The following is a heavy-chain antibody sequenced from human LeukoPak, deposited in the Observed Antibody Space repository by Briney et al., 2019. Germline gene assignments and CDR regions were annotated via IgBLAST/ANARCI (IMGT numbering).Heavy chain of an antibody. D-gene: IGHD3-10*01. CDR2: INHSGST. Sequence: PSETLSLTCAVYGGSFSGYYWSWIRQPPGKGLEWIGEINHSGSTNYNPSLKSRVTISVDTSKNQFSLKLSSVTAADTAVYYCARGRITMVRGVIMTYYYYYGMDVWGQGTTVTVSS. V-gene: IGHV4-34*01. CDR1: GGSFSGYY. CDR3: ARGRITMVRGVIMTYYYYYGMDV. J-gene: IGHJ6*02.